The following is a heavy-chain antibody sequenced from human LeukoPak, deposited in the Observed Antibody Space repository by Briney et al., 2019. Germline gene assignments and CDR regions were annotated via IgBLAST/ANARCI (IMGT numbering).Heavy chain of an antibody. D-gene: IGHD5-24*01. CDR2: IYTSGST. CDR1: GGSISSYY. J-gene: IGHJ4*02. Sequence: PSETLSLTCTVSGGSISSYYWSWIRQPAGKGLEWIGRIYTSGSTNYNPSLKSRVTMSVDPYKNQFSLKLSSVTAADTAVYYCASQLKDGYNNGVVYWGQGTLVTVSS. V-gene: IGHV4-4*07. CDR3: ASQLKDGYNNGVVY.